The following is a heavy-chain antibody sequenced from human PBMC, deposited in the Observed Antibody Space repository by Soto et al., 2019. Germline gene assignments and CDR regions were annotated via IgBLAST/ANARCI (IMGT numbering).Heavy chain of an antibody. J-gene: IGHJ4*02. Sequence: QVTLKESGPVLVKPTETLTLTCTVSGFSLSNVRMGVSWIRQPPGKALEWLAHIFSNDEKSYSTSLKSKLTISKDTSKNQVVLTMTNMDPVDTATYYCARNVRGVGARPLDYWGQGTLVTVSS. CDR3: ARNVRGVGARPLDY. CDR1: GFSLSNVRMG. D-gene: IGHD1-26*01. CDR2: IFSNDEK. V-gene: IGHV2-26*01.